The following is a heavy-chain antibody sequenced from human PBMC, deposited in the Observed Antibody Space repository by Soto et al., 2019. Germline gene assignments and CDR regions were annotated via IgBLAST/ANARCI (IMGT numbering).Heavy chain of an antibody. CDR1: GGSISSGGYY. V-gene: IGHV4-61*03. D-gene: IGHD3-10*01. CDR3: ARGLSMVRGVAYYFDY. J-gene: IGHJ4*02. CDR2: ISYSEST. Sequence: SETLSLTCTVSGGSISSGGYYWSWIRQPPGKGLEWIGYISYSESTNYNPSLKSRVTMSVDTSKNHFSLKLSSVTAADTAVYYCARGLSMVRGVAYYFDYWGQGTLVIVSS.